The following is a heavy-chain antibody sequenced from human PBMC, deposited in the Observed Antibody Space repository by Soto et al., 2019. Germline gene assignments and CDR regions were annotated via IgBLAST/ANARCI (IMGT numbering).Heavy chain of an antibody. D-gene: IGHD4-17*01. CDR1: GFTFSSYA. Sequence: PGGSLSLSCAASGFTFSSYAMSWVRQAPGKGLEWVSAISGSGGSTYYADSVKGRFTISRDNSKNTLYLQMNSLRAEDTAVYYCAKNLGYGTVTSPIDYWGQGTLVTVSS. V-gene: IGHV3-23*01. J-gene: IGHJ4*02. CDR2: ISGSGGST. CDR3: AKNLGYGTVTSPIDY.